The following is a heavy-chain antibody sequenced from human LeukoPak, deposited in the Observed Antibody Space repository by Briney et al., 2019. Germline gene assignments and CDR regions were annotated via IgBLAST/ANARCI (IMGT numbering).Heavy chain of an antibody. J-gene: IGHJ6*03. D-gene: IGHD3-3*01. CDR2: IWYNGSNK. CDR3: ARSYYDVWSGYPDYHYMDV. V-gene: IGHV3-33*01. Sequence: GRSLRLSCTASGFTFSSYGMHWVRQAPGKGLEWVAVIWYNGSNKDYADSVKGRFTLSRDNYKNTVYLQMNSLRAEDTAVYDCARSYYDVWSGYPDYHYMDVWGQGTTVTVSS. CDR1: GFTFSSYG.